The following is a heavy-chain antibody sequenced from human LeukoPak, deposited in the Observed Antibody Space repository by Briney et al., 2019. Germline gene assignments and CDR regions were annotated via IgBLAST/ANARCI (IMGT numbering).Heavy chain of an antibody. CDR1: GGSFSGYY. CDR2: INHSGST. J-gene: IGHJ6*02. V-gene: IGHV4-34*01. CDR3: ASPYCSSTSCYHYYYGMDV. D-gene: IGHD2-2*01. Sequence: PSETLSLTCAVYGGSFSGYYWSWIRQPPGKGLEWVGEINHSGSTNYNPSLKSRVTISVDTSKNQFSLKLSSVTAADTAVYYCASPYCSSTSCYHYYYGMDVWGQGTTVTVSS.